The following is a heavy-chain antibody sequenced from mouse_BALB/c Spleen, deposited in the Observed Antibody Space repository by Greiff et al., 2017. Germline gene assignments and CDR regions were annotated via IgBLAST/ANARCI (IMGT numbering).Heavy chain of an antibody. J-gene: IGHJ2*01. CDR1: GYTFTSYW. CDR2: INPSNGRT. CDR3: ARGEGNYDFDY. D-gene: IGHD2-1*01. V-gene: IGHV1S81*02. Sequence: QVQLQQPGAELVKPGASVKLSCKASGYTFTSYWMHWVKQRPGHGLEWIGEINPSNGRTNYNEKFKSKATLTVDKSSSTAYMQLSSLTSEDSAVYYCARGEGNYDFDYWGQGTTLTVSS.